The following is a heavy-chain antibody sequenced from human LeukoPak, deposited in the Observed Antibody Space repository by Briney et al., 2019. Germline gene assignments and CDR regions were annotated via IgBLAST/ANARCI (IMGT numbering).Heavy chain of an antibody. V-gene: IGHV4-31*03. J-gene: IGHJ4*02. D-gene: IGHD3-22*01. CDR3: ARQHPRSYYYDSSGTHLDY. Sequence: SETLSLTCTVSGGSISSGGYYWSWIRQHPGKGLEWIGYIYYSGSTYYNPSLKSRVTISVDTFKNQFSLKLSSVTAADTAVYYCARQHPRSYYYDSSGTHLDYWGQGTLVTVSS. CDR2: IYYSGST. CDR1: GGSISSGGYY.